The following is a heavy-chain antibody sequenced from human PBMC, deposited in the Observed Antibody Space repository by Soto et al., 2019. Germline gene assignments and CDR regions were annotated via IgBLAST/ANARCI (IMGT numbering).Heavy chain of an antibody. J-gene: IGHJ3*01. CDR2: ISSNGIST. CDR3: VKDEGFCSGGNCYSVARGGFDL. Sequence: GGSLRLSCSASGFALSSYAMHWVRQAPGKGLEYVSSISSNGISTYCADSVKGRFTISRDNSKNTLYIQMDSLRPDDTALYYCVKDEGFCSGGNCYSVARGGFDLWGQGTMVTVSS. CDR1: GFALSSYA. V-gene: IGHV3-64D*06. D-gene: IGHD2-15*01.